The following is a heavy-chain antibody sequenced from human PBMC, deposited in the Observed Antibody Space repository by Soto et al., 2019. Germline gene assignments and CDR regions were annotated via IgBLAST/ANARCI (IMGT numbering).Heavy chain of an antibody. CDR2: IKKDGSER. CDR3: AGGPGWLIDS. D-gene: IGHD3-22*01. Sequence: EVQLVESGGGLVQPGGSLRLSCAASGFSFGSYWMNWVRHAPGKGLAWVAIIKKDGSERYYVHSVEGRFIISRDNVKNSLYLQRHSPMAEDSAVYYCAGGPGWLIDSWCRGTLVIVSS. J-gene: IGHJ5*01. CDR1: GFSFGSYW. V-gene: IGHV3-7*03.